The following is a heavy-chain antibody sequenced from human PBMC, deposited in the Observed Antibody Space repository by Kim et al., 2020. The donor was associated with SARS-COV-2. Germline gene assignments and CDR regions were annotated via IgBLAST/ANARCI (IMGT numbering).Heavy chain of an antibody. CDR1: GGSVSSNRYY. V-gene: IGHV4-61*01. CDR2: IYYSGTT. CDR3: ARQWSSPVLGMDV. Sequence: SETLSLTCTVSGGSVSSNRYYWTWIRQPPGKGLEWIGFIYYSGTTNYNPSLKSRVTISVDPSKNQFSLKLSSVTAADTALYYCARQWSSPVLGMDVWGQGATVTVSS. D-gene: IGHD6-19*01. J-gene: IGHJ6*02.